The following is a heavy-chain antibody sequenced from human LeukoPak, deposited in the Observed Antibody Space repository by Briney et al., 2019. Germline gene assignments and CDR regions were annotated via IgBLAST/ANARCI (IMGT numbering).Heavy chain of an antibody. Sequence: SETLSLTCTVSDASFSSFSWSWIRQPAGKGLEWIGYIQLSGNTNYNPALKSRVSISLDTSKNQFSLHLSSVTAADTAVYYCARLIRAWNDHFDPWGQGTLVTVFS. J-gene: IGHJ5*02. CDR1: DASFSSFS. CDR2: IQLSGNT. D-gene: IGHD1-1*01. CDR3: ARLIRAWNDHFDP. V-gene: IGHV4-4*09.